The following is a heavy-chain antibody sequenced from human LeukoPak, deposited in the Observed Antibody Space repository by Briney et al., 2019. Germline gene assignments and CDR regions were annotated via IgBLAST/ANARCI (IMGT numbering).Heavy chain of an antibody. CDR2: ISGNGDNT. Sequence: GGSLRLSCAASGFTFSSYAMSWVRQAPGKGLEWVSAISGNGDNTYYADSVKGRFTISRDNAKNSLYLQMNSLRAEDTAVYYCARAGTFPYLYFDYWGQGTLVTVSS. D-gene: IGHD3-10*01. CDR3: ARAGTFPYLYFDY. V-gene: IGHV3-23*01. CDR1: GFTFSSYA. J-gene: IGHJ4*02.